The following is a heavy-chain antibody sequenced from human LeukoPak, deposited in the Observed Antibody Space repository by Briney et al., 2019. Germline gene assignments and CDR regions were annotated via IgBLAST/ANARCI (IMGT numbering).Heavy chain of an antibody. Sequence: SETLSLTCTVSGGSISTFYWTWIRQPAGKGLEWIGRINNSGSTNYNPSLRSRVSMSVDRSKNQFSVTLSSVTAADTAVYFCAREGGDPRWLDPWGQGILVTVSS. CDR2: INNSGST. D-gene: IGHD6-25*01. CDR1: GGSISTFY. J-gene: IGHJ5*02. CDR3: AREGGDPRWLDP. V-gene: IGHV4-4*07.